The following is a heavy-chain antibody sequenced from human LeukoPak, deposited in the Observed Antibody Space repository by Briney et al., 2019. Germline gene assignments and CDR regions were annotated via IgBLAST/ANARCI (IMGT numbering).Heavy chain of an antibody. CDR1: GGSFSGYY. J-gene: IGHJ3*02. Sequence: SETLSLTCAVYGGSFSGYYWSWIRQPPGKGLEWIGEINHSGSTNYNPSLKSRVTISVDTSKNQFSLKLSSVTAADTAVYYCATSSYDFWSGYPPSPGAFDIWGQGTMVTVSS. CDR2: INHSGST. CDR3: ATSSYDFWSGYPPSPGAFDI. D-gene: IGHD3-3*01. V-gene: IGHV4-34*01.